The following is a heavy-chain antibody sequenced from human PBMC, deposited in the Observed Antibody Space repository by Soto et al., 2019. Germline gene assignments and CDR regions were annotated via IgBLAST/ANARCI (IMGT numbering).Heavy chain of an antibody. CDR3: AREVPDCSSTSCYEYESLAKGEIYGMDV. CDR2: IYYSGST. CDR1: GGSISSGGYY. Sequence: PSETLSLTCAVSGGSISSGGYYWSWIRQHPGKGLEWIGYIYYSGSTYYNPSLKSRVTISVDTSKNQFSLKLSSVTAADTAVYYCAREVPDCSSTSCYEYESLAKGEIYGMDVWGQGTTVNVSS. V-gene: IGHV4-31*11. J-gene: IGHJ6*02. D-gene: IGHD2-2*01.